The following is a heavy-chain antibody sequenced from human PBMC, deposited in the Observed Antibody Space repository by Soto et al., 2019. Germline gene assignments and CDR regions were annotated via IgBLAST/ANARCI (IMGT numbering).Heavy chain of an antibody. CDR2: ISYDGSNK. CDR3: ARDRDCSSTSCPRYYGMDV. Sequence: GGSLRLSCAASGFTFSSYAMHWVRQAPGKGLEWVAVISYDGSNKYYADSVKGRFTISRDNSKNTLYLQMNSLRAEDTAVYYCARDRDCSSTSCPRYYGMDVWGQGTTVTVSS. V-gene: IGHV3-30-3*01. D-gene: IGHD2-2*01. CDR1: GFTFSSYA. J-gene: IGHJ6*02.